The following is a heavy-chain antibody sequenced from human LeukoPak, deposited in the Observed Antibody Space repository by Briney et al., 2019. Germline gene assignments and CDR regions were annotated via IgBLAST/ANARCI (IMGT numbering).Heavy chain of an antibody. Sequence: SETLSLTCPVYGWSFSGYCWSWIRQPPARGLEWVGVINQIGGTNYNTSLMGRVTISVDTSKNQSTLKLTSVTATDTAVYYSAREEAWGSASLGGFDSWGQGTLVTVSS. CDR3: AREEAWGSASLGGFDS. CDR1: GWSFSGYC. D-gene: IGHD6-6*01. CDR2: INQIGGT. J-gene: IGHJ5*01. V-gene: IGHV4-34*01.